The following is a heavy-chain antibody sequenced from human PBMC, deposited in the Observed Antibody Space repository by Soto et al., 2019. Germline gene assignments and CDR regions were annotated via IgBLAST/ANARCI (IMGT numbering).Heavy chain of an antibody. D-gene: IGHD3-3*01. Sequence: GPSVKGSCKASGYNFTKHALHWVRQAPGQRLEWMGWIDPANGNTNYAQKLQVRVTMTTDTSTSTGYMELRSLRSDDTAVYYCARVFGYSEEDYYYYGMDVWGQGTTVTVSS. CDR3: ARVFGYSEEDYYYYGMDV. CDR2: IDPANGNT. J-gene: IGHJ6*02. CDR1: GYNFTKHA. V-gene: IGHV1-3*01.